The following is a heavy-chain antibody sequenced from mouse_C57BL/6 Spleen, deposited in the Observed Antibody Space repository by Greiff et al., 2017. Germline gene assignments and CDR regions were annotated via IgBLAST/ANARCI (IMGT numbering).Heavy chain of an antibody. D-gene: IGHD4-1*01. CDR3: GRGGAGTGAFAY. Sequence: QVQLQQPGAELVKPGASVTLSCKASGYTFTSYCMHWVKQRPGQGLEWLGMIHPNSGSTNYNEKFKSKATLTVEKSSSTAYMLLSSLTSEASVVYYCGRGGAGTGAFAYWGQGTLVTVSA. CDR2: IHPNSGST. CDR1: GYTFTSYC. V-gene: IGHV1-64*01. J-gene: IGHJ3*01.